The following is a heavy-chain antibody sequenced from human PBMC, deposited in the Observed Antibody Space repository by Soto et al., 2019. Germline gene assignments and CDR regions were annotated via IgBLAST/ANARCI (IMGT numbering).Heavy chain of an antibody. D-gene: IGHD3-10*01. J-gene: IGHJ4*02. V-gene: IGHV3-30*18. CDR3: AKLWFGEFLFDY. CDR1: GFTFSSYG. CDR2: ISYDGSNK. Sequence: GSLRLSCAASGFTFSSYGMHWVRQAPSKGLEWVAVISYDGSNKYYADSVKGRFTISRDNSKNTLYLQMNSLRAEDTAVYYCAKLWFGEFLFDYWGQGTLVTVSS.